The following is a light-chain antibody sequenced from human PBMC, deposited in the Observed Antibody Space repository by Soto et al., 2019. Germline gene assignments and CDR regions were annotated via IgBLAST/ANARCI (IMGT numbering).Light chain of an antibody. Sequence: EIVLTQSPATLSLSPGDRATLSCRASQSVGSYLGWYQQRPGQAPRRLIYDASNRATGIPARFSGSGSGTDFTLTISSLEPEDFAIYYCQQRSDWPSTFGGGTKVEIK. V-gene: IGKV3-11*01. CDR1: QSVGSY. J-gene: IGKJ4*01. CDR2: DAS. CDR3: QQRSDWPST.